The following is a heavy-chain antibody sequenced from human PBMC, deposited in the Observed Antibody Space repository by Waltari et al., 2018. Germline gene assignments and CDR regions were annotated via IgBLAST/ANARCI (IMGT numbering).Heavy chain of an antibody. Sequence: EVQLIQSGAEVKKPGATVTISCTASAHTFTDYYIHWVQQAPGKGLVWMGLIDPEDGETVYAENFQGRVTITADRSTDTVYMELSSVRSEDTAVYYCSTRSFGVVNAFDIWGQGTMVIVSS. V-gene: IGHV1-69-2*01. CDR2: IDPEDGET. D-gene: IGHD3-3*01. CDR1: AHTFTDYY. CDR3: STRSFGVVNAFDI. J-gene: IGHJ3*02.